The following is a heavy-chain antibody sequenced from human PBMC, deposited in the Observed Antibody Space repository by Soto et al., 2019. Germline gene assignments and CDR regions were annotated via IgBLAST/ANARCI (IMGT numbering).Heavy chain of an antibody. Sequence: GASVKVSCKASGGTFSSYAISWVRQAPGQGLEWMGGIIPIFGTANYAQKFQGRVTITADESTSTAYMELSSLRSEDTAVYYCARTALRFLEWSRGLYNWFDPWGQGTLVTVSS. CDR1: GGTFSSYA. V-gene: IGHV1-69*13. J-gene: IGHJ5*02. D-gene: IGHD3-3*01. CDR3: ARTALRFLEWSRGLYNWFDP. CDR2: IIPIFGTA.